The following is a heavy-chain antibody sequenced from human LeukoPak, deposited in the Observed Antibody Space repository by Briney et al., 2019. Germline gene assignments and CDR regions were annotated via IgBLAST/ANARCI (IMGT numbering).Heavy chain of an antibody. D-gene: IGHD1-26*01. V-gene: IGHV4-39*01. CDR3: ATPAGGWELLYYFDY. Sequence: PSQTLSLTCTVSGGSISSSSYYWGWIRQPPGKGLEWIGSIYYSGSTYYNPSLKSRVTISVDTSKNQFSLKLSSVTAADTAVYYCATPAGGWELLYYFDYWGQGTLVTVSS. J-gene: IGHJ4*02. CDR2: IYYSGST. CDR1: GGSISSSSYY.